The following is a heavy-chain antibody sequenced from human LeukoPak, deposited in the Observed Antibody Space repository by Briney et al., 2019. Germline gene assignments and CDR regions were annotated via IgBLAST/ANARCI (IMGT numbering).Heavy chain of an antibody. CDR2: ISSSSSYI. J-gene: IGHJ4*02. D-gene: IGHD1-26*01. V-gene: IGHV3-21*01. CDR1: GFTFSSYE. CDR3: AKDRGSSDFDY. Sequence: GGSLRLSCAASGFTFSSYEMNWVRQAPGKGLEWVSSISSSSSYIHYADSVKGRFTISRDNAKNTLYLQMNSLRAEDTAVYYCAKDRGSSDFDYWGQGTLVTVSS.